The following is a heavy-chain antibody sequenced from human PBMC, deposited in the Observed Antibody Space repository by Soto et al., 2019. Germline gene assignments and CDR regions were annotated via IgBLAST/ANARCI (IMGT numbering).Heavy chain of an antibody. CDR3: ARHNIGSGWYGGASTGPLKVYYYGMDV. V-gene: IGHV5-51*01. J-gene: IGHJ6*02. CDR1: GYSFASYW. D-gene: IGHD6-19*01. Sequence: GESLKISCKGSGYSFASYWIGWVRQMPGKGLEWMGIIYPGDSDTRYSPSFQGQVTISADKSISTAYLQWSSLKASDTAMYYCARHNIGSGWYGGASTGPLKVYYYGMDVWGQGTTVTVSS. CDR2: IYPGDSDT.